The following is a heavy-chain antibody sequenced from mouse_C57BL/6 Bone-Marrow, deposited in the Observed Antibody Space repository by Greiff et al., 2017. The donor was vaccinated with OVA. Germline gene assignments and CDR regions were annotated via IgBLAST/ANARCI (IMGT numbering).Heavy chain of an antibody. CDR1: GYTFTSYW. CDR3: ADRQLRFYWYFDV. CDR2: IHPNSGST. V-gene: IGHV1-64*01. J-gene: IGHJ1*03. D-gene: IGHD3-2*02. Sequence: QVQLQQPGAELVKPGASVKLSCKASGYTFTSYWMHWVKQRPGQGLEWIGMIHPNSGSTNYNEKFKSKATLTVDKSSSTAYMQLSSLTSEDSAVYYWADRQLRFYWYFDVWGTGTTVTVSS.